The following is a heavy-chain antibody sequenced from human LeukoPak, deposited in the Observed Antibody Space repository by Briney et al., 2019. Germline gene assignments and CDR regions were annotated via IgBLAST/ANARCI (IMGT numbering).Heavy chain of an antibody. Sequence: LETLSLTCTVSGGSISSYYWSWIRQPPGKGLEWIGYIYYSGSTYYNPSLKSRVTISVDTSKNQFSLKLSSVTAADTAVYYCARASNYYYYYMDVWGKGTTVTVSS. J-gene: IGHJ6*03. D-gene: IGHD1-26*01. V-gene: IGHV4-59*06. CDR2: IYYSGST. CDR1: GGSISSYY. CDR3: ARASNYYYYYMDV.